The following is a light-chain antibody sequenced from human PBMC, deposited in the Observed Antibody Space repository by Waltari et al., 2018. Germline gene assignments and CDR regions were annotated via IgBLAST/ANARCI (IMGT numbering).Light chain of an antibody. CDR3: SSYTSSSLVV. Sequence: QSALTQPASVSGSPGPSITLSCTGTSRDVGGYNYVSWYQQHPGKAPKLMIYDVSNRPSGVSNRFSGSKSGNTASLTISGLQAEDEADYYCSSYTSSSLVVSGGGTKLTVL. CDR1: SRDVGGYNY. CDR2: DVS. J-gene: IGLJ2*01. V-gene: IGLV2-14*03.